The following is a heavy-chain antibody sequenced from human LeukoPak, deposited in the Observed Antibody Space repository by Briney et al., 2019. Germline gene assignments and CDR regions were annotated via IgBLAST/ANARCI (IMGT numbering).Heavy chain of an antibody. CDR3: AKDYARGYSYGYFDY. V-gene: IGHV3-23*01. Sequence: GGSLRLSCATSQFNFNSYGMTWVRRAPGKGLEWVSSISGSGGSTQYADSVKGRFTISRDNSKNTLYLQMNSLRAEDTAVYYCAKDYARGYSYGYFDYWGQGTLVTVSS. J-gene: IGHJ4*02. D-gene: IGHD5-18*01. CDR2: ISGSGGST. CDR1: QFNFNSYG.